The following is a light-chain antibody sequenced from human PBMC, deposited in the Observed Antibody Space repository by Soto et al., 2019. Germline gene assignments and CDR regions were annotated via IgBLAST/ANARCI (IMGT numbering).Light chain of an antibody. CDR3: QQYQNWPPRA. Sequence: DIVMTQSPATLSLSPGDSATLSCRGSQSVGSCLAWYQQKPGQAPRLLIYGAYTRATGIPPRFSGSGSGTEFTLTISRLESEDFAVYYCQQYQNWPPRACGQGTKVDIK. CDR1: QSVGSC. J-gene: IGKJ1*01. CDR2: GAY. V-gene: IGKV3-15*01.